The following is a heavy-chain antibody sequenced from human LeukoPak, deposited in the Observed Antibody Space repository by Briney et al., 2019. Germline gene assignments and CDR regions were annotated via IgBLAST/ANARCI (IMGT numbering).Heavy chain of an antibody. CDR1: GFTFSSYW. CDR2: IKQDGSEK. D-gene: IGHD3-22*01. Sequence: PGGSLRLSCAASGFTFSSYWMSWVRQAPGKGLEWVANIKQDGSEKYYADSVKGRFTISRDNSRNTLYLQMNSLRAEDTAVYFCGGHFDRSGHYPIDYWGQGTLVTVSS. J-gene: IGHJ4*02. V-gene: IGHV3-7*01. CDR3: GGHFDRSGHYPIDY.